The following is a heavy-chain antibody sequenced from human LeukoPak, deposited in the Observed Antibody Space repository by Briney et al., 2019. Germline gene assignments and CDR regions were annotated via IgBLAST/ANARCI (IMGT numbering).Heavy chain of an antibody. CDR3: AKDRGIAAYFFDY. CDR2: ISDDGRST. D-gene: IGHD6-25*01. CDR1: GFAFSSYA. J-gene: IGHJ4*02. Sequence: GGSLRLSCAASGFAFSSYAMSWVRQAPGRGLEWVSTISDDGRSTYYADSVKGRFTISRDNSKNTLYLQMNSLRAEDTAVYYCAKDRGIAAYFFDYWGQGTLVTVSS. V-gene: IGHV3-23*01.